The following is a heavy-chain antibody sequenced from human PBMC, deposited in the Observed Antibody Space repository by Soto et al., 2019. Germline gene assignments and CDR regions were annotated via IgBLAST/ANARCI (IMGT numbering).Heavy chain of an antibody. D-gene: IGHD3-3*01. Sequence: GASVKVSFKASGGTFSSYAISWVRQAPGQGLEWMGGIIPIFGTANYAQKFQGRVTITADESTSTAYMELSSLRSEDTAVYYCARDGPYYDFWSGSPRWFDPWGQGTLVTVSS. J-gene: IGHJ5*02. CDR2: IIPIFGTA. V-gene: IGHV1-69*13. CDR3: ARDGPYYDFWSGSPRWFDP. CDR1: GGTFSSYA.